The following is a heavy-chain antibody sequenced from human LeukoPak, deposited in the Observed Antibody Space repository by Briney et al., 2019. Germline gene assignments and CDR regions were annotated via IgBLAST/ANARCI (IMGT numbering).Heavy chain of an antibody. J-gene: IGHJ4*02. V-gene: IGHV4-39*01. Sequence: TASETLSLTCTVSGGSISSSTSYWGWVRQPPGKGLESIGTIHYSGSTYYNPSLKSRVTISVDTSMNQFSLKLSSVTAADTAVYYCVRHASTESCGVGCYSGGFDYWGQGTLVTVSS. D-gene: IGHD2-21*02. CDR3: VRHASTESCGVGCYSGGFDY. CDR2: IHYSGST. CDR1: GGSISSSTSY.